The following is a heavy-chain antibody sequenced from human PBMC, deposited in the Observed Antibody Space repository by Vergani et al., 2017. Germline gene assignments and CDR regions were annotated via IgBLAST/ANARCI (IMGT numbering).Heavy chain of an antibody. CDR3: ARDSWIAVAGTPSPAKTNWFDP. CDR1: GLPVSGFAFNTYA. CDR2: ISATGDENT. V-gene: IGHV3-23*04. Sequence: RLVQSGGGLAHPGGSLRLSCAASGLPVSGFAFNTYAMIWVRQAPGKGLEWVSGISATGDENTDYADSVKGRFTISRDNAKNSLYLQMNSLRAVDTAVYYCARDSWIAVAGTPSPAKTNWFDPWGQGTLVTVSS. J-gene: IGHJ5*02. D-gene: IGHD6-19*01.